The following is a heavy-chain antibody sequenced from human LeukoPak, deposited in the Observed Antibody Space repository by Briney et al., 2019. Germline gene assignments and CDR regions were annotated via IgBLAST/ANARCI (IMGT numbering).Heavy chain of an antibody. CDR3: ARDTIFGVVRSGWLRGEPRALPPYYYYYYGMDV. V-gene: IGHV4-59*01. Sequence: SETLSLTCTVSGGSLNSDYWTWIRRPPGKGLEYIGYIHYTGSTYYNPSLKSRVIISVDTSKNQFSLKVSSVTAADTAVYYCARDTIFGVVRSGWLRGEPRALPPYYYYYYGMDVWGQGTTVTVSS. CDR2: IHYTGST. J-gene: IGHJ6*02. D-gene: IGHD3-3*01. CDR1: GGSLNSDY.